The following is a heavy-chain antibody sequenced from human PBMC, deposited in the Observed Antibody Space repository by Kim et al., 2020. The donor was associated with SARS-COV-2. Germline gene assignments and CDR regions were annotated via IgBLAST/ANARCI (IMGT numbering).Heavy chain of an antibody. J-gene: IGHJ6*03. Sequence: SVKVSCKASGGTFSSYAISWVRQAPGQGLEWMGRSIPILGIANYAQKLQGRVTITADKSTSTAYMELSSLRSEDTAVYYCARHPRTLVRGHYYYYMYVW. CDR1: GGTFSSYA. D-gene: IGHD1-1*01. V-gene: IGHV1-69*04. CDR3: ARHPRTLVRGHYYYYMYV. CDR2: SIPILGIA.